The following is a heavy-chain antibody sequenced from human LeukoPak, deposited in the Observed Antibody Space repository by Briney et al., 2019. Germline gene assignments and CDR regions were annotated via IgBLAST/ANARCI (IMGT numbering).Heavy chain of an antibody. CDR2: ISSSGSYI. V-gene: IGHV3-21*01. J-gene: IGHJ4*02. Sequence: PGGSLRLSCAASGFTFSSFSMNWVRQAPGKGLEWVSSISSSGSYIYYADSVKGRFTISRDNAKNSLYLQMNSLRAEDTAVYYCARVNYYDNSGYSYYWGQGTLVTVSS. CDR3: ARVNYYDNSGYSYY. CDR1: GFTFSSFS. D-gene: IGHD3-22*01.